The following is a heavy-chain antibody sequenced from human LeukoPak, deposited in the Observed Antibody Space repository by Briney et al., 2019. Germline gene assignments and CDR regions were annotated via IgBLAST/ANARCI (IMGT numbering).Heavy chain of an antibody. CDR2: ISSSSSYI. V-gene: IGHV3-21*04. CDR1: GFTFSSYS. D-gene: IGHD6-19*01. CDR3: AKDRCRSSGWCERGFDY. J-gene: IGHJ4*02. Sequence: PGGSLRLSCAASGFTFSSYSMNWVRQAPGKGLEWVSSISSSSSYIYYADSVKGRFTISRDNAKNSLYLQMNSLRAEDTAVYYCAKDRCRSSGWCERGFDYWGQGTLVTVSS.